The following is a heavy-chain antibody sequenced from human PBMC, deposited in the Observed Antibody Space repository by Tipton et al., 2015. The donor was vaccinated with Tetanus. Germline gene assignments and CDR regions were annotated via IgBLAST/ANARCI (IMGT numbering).Heavy chain of an antibody. CDR3: ARVSELLWFGELLGKGYYFDY. D-gene: IGHD3-10*01. Sequence: QLVQSGAEVKKPGASVKGSCKASGYTFTSYGISWVRQAPGQGLEWMGWISAYNGNTHYAQKLQGRVTMTTDTSTSTAYMELRSLRSDDTAVYYCARVSELLWFGELLGKGYYFDYWGQGTLVTVSS. V-gene: IGHV1-18*04. CDR1: GYTFTSYG. CDR2: ISAYNGNT. J-gene: IGHJ4*02.